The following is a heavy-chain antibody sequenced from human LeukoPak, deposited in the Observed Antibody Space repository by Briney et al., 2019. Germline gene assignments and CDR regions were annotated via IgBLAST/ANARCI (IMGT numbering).Heavy chain of an antibody. J-gene: IGHJ4*02. CDR3: ARDPYYDFWSGSPRFDY. D-gene: IGHD3-3*01. CDR2: INHSGST. CDR1: GGSLSGYY. V-gene: IGHV4-34*01. Sequence: SETLSLTCAVYGGSLSGYYWSWIRQPPGKGLEWIGEINHSGSTNYNPSLKSRVTISVDTSKNQFSLKLSSVTAADTAVYYCARDPYYDFWSGSPRFDYWGQGTLVTVSS.